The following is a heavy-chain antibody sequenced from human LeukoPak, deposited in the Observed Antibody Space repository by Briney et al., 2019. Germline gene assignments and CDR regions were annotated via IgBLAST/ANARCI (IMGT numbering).Heavy chain of an antibody. V-gene: IGHV3-33*06. D-gene: IGHD4-11*01. CDR1: KFLFSHFG. CDR3: AKDAQRGFDYSNSLEK. Sequence: GGSLRLSCAASKFLFSHFGMHWVRQAPGKGLEWVAVIWSDGSNRYYADSVQGRLTVSRDNSHNTVYLQMNDLRPEDTAVYYCAKDAQRGFDYSNSLEKWGQGTLVTVSS. CDR2: IWSDGSNR. J-gene: IGHJ4*02.